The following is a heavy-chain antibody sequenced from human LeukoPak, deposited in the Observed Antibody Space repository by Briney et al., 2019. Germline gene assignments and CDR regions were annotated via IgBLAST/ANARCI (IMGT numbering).Heavy chain of an antibody. Sequence: PGRSLRLCCAASGSTFSSYGMHWVRQAPGKGLEWVAVIWYDGSNKYYADSVKGRFTISRDNSKNTLSLQMNSLRAEDTAVYYCGRRAVWGEVIFYGVDVFDIGGKGKMVPV. CDR3: GRRAVWGEVIFYGVDVFDI. V-gene: IGHV3-33*01. CDR1: GSTFSSYG. J-gene: IGHJ3*02. CDR2: IWYDGSNK. D-gene: IGHD3-10*01.